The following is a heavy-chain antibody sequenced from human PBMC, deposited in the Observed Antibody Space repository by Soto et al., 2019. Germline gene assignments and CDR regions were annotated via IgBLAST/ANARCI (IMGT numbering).Heavy chain of an antibody. V-gene: IGHV1-18*01. CDR2: ISAYNTHT. Sequence: QVQLVQSGAEVKKPGASVKVSCKTSGYTFTSYHITCVRQAPGQGLEWMGWISAYNTHTNYAQKFQGRVTMTTDTLTSTAYMELRSLRSDDTAVYYCARDTPPTAYWGQGTLVTVSS. CDR1: GYTFTSYH. CDR3: ARDTPPTAY. J-gene: IGHJ4*02.